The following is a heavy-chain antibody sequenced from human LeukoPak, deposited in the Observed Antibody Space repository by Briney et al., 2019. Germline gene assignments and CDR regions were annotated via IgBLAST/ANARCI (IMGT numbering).Heavy chain of an antibody. CDR2: INWNGGST. CDR3: ARVFGTMVRGVGYRGFDY. Sequence: PGGSLRLSCAASGFTFDDYGMSWVRQAPGKGLEWVSGINWNGGSTGYADSVKGRFTISRDNAKNSLYLQMNSLRAEDTALYYCARVFGTMVRGVGYRGFDYWGQGTLVTVSS. V-gene: IGHV3-20*04. J-gene: IGHJ4*02. D-gene: IGHD3-10*01. CDR1: GFTFDDYG.